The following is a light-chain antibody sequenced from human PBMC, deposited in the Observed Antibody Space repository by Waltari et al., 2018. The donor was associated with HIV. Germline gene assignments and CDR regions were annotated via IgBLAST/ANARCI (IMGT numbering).Light chain of an antibody. Sequence: DIQMTQSPSSLSASVGDRVTITCQESQDIRNYLNWYQQKPGKAPKLLIYDASNLETGVPSRFSGSGSGTDFTFTISSLQPEDIATYYCLQYNNLPPYTFGQGTKLEIK. V-gene: IGKV1-33*01. CDR3: LQYNNLPPYT. CDR2: DAS. CDR1: QDIRNY. J-gene: IGKJ2*01.